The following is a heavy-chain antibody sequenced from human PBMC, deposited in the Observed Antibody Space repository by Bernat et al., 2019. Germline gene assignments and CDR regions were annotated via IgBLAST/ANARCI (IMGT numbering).Heavy chain of an antibody. J-gene: IGHJ3*02. CDR1: GGSISSSSYY. CDR3: ARRYSGSYLDAFDI. D-gene: IGHD1-26*01. CDR2: IYYSGST. Sequence: QVQLQESGPGLVKPSQTLSLTCTVSGGSISSSSYYWGWIRQPPGKGLEWIGSIYYSGSTYYNPSLKSRVTISVDTSKNQFSLKLSSVTAADTAVYYCARRYSGSYLDAFDIWGQGTMVTVSS. V-gene: IGHV4-39*01.